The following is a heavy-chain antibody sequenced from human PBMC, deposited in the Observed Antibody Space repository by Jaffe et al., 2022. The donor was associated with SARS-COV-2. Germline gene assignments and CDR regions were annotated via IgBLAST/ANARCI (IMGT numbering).Heavy chain of an antibody. Sequence: EVQLVQSGAEEKKTGESLKISCKGSGYVFSSSWIAWVRQMPGKGLEWMGIIYPGDSDARYNPSFQGQVTISADKSISTAYLQWTSLRASDTAMYYCARRGSGLDYWGQGTLVTVSS. D-gene: IGHD6-19*01. CDR2: IYPGDSDA. CDR1: GYVFSSSW. CDR3: ARRGSGLDY. J-gene: IGHJ4*02. V-gene: IGHV5-51*01.